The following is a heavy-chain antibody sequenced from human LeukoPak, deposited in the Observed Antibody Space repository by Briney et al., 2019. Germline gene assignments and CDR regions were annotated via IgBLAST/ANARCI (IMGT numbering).Heavy chain of an antibody. V-gene: IGHV3-7*01. CDR3: ASSRAGIAARDY. D-gene: IGHD6-6*01. Sequence: PGGSLRLSCAASGFTFSSYWMSWVRQAPGKGLEWVANIKQDGSEKYYVDSVKGRFTISRDNAKNTLYLQMNSLRAEDTAVYYCASSRAGIAARDYWAREPWSPSPQ. CDR2: IKQDGSEK. CDR1: GFTFSSYW. J-gene: IGHJ4*02.